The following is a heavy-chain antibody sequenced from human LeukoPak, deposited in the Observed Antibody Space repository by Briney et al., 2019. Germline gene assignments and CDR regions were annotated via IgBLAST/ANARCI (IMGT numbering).Heavy chain of an antibody. J-gene: IGHJ4*02. CDR2: ISSSGSSV. V-gene: IGHV3-21*04. CDR3: TKDTFGGTGTPMVCDF. CDR1: GFTFSSYS. D-gene: IGHD5-18*01. Sequence: GGSLRLSCAASGFTFSSYSMNWVRQAPGKGLEWVSSISSSGSSVYYADSVKGRFTISRDNAKKSLYLQMNSLRIEDTALYYCTKDTFGGTGTPMVCDFWGQGTLVTVSS.